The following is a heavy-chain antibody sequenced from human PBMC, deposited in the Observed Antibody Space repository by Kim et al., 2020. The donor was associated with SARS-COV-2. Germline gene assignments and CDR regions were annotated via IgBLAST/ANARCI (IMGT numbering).Heavy chain of an antibody. CDR2: ISSSSSYI. CDR3: ARDLLSDYTYYYGSGLDP. J-gene: IGHJ5*02. CDR1: GFTFSSYS. D-gene: IGHD3-10*01. Sequence: GGSLRLSCAASGFTFSSYSMNWVRQAPGKGLEWVSSISSSSSYIYYADSVKGRFTISRDNAKNSQYLQMNSLRAEDTAVYYCARDLLSDYTYYYGSGLDPGGHVTLVVTSS. V-gene: IGHV3-21*01.